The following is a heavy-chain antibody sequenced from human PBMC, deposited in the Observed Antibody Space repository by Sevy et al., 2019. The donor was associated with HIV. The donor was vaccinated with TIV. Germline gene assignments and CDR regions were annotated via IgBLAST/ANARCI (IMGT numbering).Heavy chain of an antibody. D-gene: IGHD3-16*01. J-gene: IGHJ4*02. Sequence: SETLSLTCTVSGDSITTAGYYWAWIRQHPGKGLEWIGFMYYRWNTFYNPSLNNRVNMSIDPSKNQFSLNLTSVTAADTAVYYCARDGGYWGQGTLVTVSS. V-gene: IGHV4-31*03. CDR1: GDSITTAGYY. CDR2: MYYRWNT. CDR3: ARDGGY.